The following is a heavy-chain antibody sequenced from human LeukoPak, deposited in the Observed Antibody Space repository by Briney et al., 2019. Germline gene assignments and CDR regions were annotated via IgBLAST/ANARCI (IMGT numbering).Heavy chain of an antibody. Sequence: ASVKVSCKASGYTFTSYAMNWVRQAPGQGLEWMGIINPSGGSTSYAQKFQGRVTMTRDTSTSTVYMELSSLRSEDTAVYYCARPRWLEDPTFDYWGQGTLVTVSS. CDR1: GYTFTSYA. D-gene: IGHD3-10*01. J-gene: IGHJ4*02. V-gene: IGHV1-46*01. CDR2: INPSGGST. CDR3: ARPRWLEDPTFDY.